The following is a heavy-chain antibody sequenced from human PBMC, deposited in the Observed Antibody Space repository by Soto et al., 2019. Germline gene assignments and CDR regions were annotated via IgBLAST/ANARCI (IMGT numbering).Heavy chain of an antibody. V-gene: IGHV6-1*01. CDR3: ARVPPYSARILDY. CDR1: GDSVSNNRDA. J-gene: IGHJ4*02. Sequence: QVELQQSGPGLVQPSQTLSLACVVSGDSVSNNRDAWNWIRQSPSRGLEWRGRTYYRSGWLYNYAVSMEARLTINVNTSKKHFSLHLISPTAEDTAVYYCARVPPYSARILDYWGQGSLVTVSS. CDR2: TYYRSGWLY. D-gene: IGHD4-4*01.